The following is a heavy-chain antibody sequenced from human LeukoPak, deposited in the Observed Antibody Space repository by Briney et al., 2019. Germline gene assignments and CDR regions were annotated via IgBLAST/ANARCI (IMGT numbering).Heavy chain of an antibody. Sequence: SVKVSCKASGGTFSSYAISWVRQAPGQGLEWMGRIIPILGIANYAQKFQGRVTITADKSTSTAYMELSSLRSEDTAVYYCARDTHSSYNNYYYMDVWGKGTTVTVSS. CDR3: ARDTHSSYNNYYYMDV. CDR2: IIPILGIA. V-gene: IGHV1-69*04. CDR1: GGTFSSYA. J-gene: IGHJ6*03. D-gene: IGHD6-13*01.